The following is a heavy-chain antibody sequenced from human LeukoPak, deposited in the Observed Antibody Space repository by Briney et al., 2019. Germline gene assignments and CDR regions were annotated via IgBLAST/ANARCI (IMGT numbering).Heavy chain of an antibody. V-gene: IGHV1-69*05. CDR3: ARFSTSRGDRKDAFDI. CDR1: GGTFSSYA. J-gene: IGHJ3*02. Sequence: ASVKVSCKASGGTFSSYAISWVRQAPGQGLEWMGGIIPIFGTANYAQKFQGRVTITTDESTSTAYMELSSLRSEDTAVYYCARFSTSRGDRKDAFDIWGQGTMVTVSS. D-gene: IGHD3-10*01. CDR2: IIPIFGTA.